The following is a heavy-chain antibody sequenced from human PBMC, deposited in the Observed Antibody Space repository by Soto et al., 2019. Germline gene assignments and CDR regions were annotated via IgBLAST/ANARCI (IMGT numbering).Heavy chain of an antibody. CDR2: INHSGST. CDR1: GGSFSGYY. V-gene: IGHV4-34*01. J-gene: IGHJ6*03. Sequence: SETLSLTCAVYGGSFSGYYWSWIRQPPGKGLEWIGEINHSGSTNYNPSLKSRVTISVDTSKNQFSLKLSSVTAADTAVCYCARVRRDVVVVVSKWGYYYYMDVWGKGTTVTVSS. CDR3: ARVRRDVVVVVSKWGYYYYMDV. D-gene: IGHD2-15*01.